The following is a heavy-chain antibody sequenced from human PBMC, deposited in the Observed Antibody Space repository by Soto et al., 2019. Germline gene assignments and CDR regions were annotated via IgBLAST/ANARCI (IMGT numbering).Heavy chain of an antibody. D-gene: IGHD6-13*01. CDR3: ARLLRLRSSSYLYFDY. J-gene: IGHJ4*02. Sequence: GESLKISCKGSGYSFTSYWIGWVRQMPGKGLEWMGIIYPGDSDTRYSPSFQGQVTISADKSISTAYLQWSSLKASDTAMYYCARLLRLRSSSYLYFDYWCQGTLVTVSS. CDR1: GYSFTSYW. CDR2: IYPGDSDT. V-gene: IGHV5-51*01.